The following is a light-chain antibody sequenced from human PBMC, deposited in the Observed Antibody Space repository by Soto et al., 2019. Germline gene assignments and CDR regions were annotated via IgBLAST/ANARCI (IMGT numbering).Light chain of an antibody. CDR2: SNN. CDR1: SSDVGSYNL. Sequence: QSALTQPASVSGSPGQSITISCTGTSSDVGSYNLVSWYQQHPGKAPKLLIHSNNNRPSGVPDRFSGSKSGTSASLAIAGLQADDEADYYCQSYDPTLRTSLFGGGTKVTVL. V-gene: IGLV2-14*02. CDR3: QSYDPTLRTSL. J-gene: IGLJ2*01.